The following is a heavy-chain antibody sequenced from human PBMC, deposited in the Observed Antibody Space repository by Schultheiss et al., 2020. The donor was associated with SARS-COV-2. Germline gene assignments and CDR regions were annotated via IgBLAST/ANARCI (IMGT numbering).Heavy chain of an antibody. J-gene: IGHJ2*01. V-gene: IGHV1-58*01. CDR2: IVVGSGNT. D-gene: IGHD6-13*01. CDR1: GFTFTSSA. Sequence: SVKVSCKASGFTFTSSAVQWVRQARGQRLEWIGWIVVGSGNTNYAQKFQGRVTITADESTSTAYMELSSLRSEDTAVYYCARDSEWAAANWYFDLWGRGTLVTVSS. CDR3: ARDSEWAAANWYFDL.